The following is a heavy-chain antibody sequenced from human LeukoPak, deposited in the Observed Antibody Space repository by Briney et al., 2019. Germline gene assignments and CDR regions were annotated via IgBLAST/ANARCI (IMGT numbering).Heavy chain of an antibody. V-gene: IGHV4-61*02. D-gene: IGHD4-17*01. CDR3: AREPGYGDYPFDY. J-gene: IGHJ4*02. CDR1: GGSISSGSYY. Sequence: SETLSLTCTVSGGSISSGSYYWSWIRQPAGKGLEWIGRIYTSGSTNYNPSLKSRVTISVDTSKNQFSLKLSSVTVADTAVYYCAREPGYGDYPFDYWGQGTLVTVSS. CDR2: IYTSGST.